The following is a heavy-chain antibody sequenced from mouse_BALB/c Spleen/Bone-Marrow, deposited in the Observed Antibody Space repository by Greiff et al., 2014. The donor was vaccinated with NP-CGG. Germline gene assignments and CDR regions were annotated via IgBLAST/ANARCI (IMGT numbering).Heavy chain of an antibody. Sequence: VQLQQSGAEVVRPGTSVKVSCKASGYAFTNYLIDWVKQRPGQGLEWIGVINPGSGGTNYNEKFKGKATLTADKSSSTAYMQFSSLTADDSAVYFCARLRRGGFSTMDYWGQGTSVTVPS. CDR2: INPGSGGT. J-gene: IGHJ4*01. CDR1: GYAFTNYL. CDR3: ARLRRGGFSTMDY. V-gene: IGHV1-54*01. D-gene: IGHD2-12*01.